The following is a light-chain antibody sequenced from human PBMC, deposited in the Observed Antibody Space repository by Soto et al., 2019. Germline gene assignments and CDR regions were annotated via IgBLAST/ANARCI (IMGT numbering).Light chain of an antibody. J-gene: IGKJ1*01. Sequence: EIVLTQSPATLSLTPGERATLSCRASQSVSSYLAWYQQKPGQAPRLLIYDASNRATGIPARFSGSGSGTDFPLPIRRPGPEDFAGYYWQQRSNWPPWTFGQGTKGEIK. CDR2: DAS. CDR1: QSVSSY. CDR3: QQRSNWPPWT. V-gene: IGKV3-11*01.